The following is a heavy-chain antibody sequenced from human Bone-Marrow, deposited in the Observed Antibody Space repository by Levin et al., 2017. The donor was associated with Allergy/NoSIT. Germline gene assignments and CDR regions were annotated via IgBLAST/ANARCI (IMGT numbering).Heavy chain of an antibody. Sequence: KPSETLSLTCTVSGGSVNNYYWSWIRQPPEKGLEWIGYIYSSGSTNYNPSLKSRVTISVDMSKNQFSLKLSSVTAADTAVYYCARVGFGEFSSSFYFDKWGQGTLVTVSS. CDR2: IYSSGST. D-gene: IGHD3-10*01. CDR3: ARVGFGEFSSSFYFDK. CDR1: GGSVNNYY. J-gene: IGHJ4*02. V-gene: IGHV4-59*02.